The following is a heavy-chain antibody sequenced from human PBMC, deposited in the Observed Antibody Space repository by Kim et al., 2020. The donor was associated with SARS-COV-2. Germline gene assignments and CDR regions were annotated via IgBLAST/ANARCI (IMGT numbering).Heavy chain of an antibody. V-gene: IGHV6-1*01. Sequence: ENKGSVKSLISINSDTSKNQFSLQLTSVTPADTAIYYCARRGSRERGYFDAWGQGILVTVSS. D-gene: IGHD1-26*01. J-gene: IGHJ4*02. CDR3: ARRGSRERGYFDA.